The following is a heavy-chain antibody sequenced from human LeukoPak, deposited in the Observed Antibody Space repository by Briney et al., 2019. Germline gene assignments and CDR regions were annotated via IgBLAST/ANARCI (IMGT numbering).Heavy chain of an antibody. CDR1: GGTFSSYA. CDR3: ARDRRAQPLMDP. V-gene: IGHV1-69*06. Sequence: GASVKVSCKASGGTFSSYAISWVRQAPGQGLEWMGRIIPIFGTANYAQKFQGRVTITADKSTSTAYMELSSLRSEDTAVYYCARDRRAQPLMDPWGQGTLVTVSS. J-gene: IGHJ5*02. CDR2: IIPIFGTA. D-gene: IGHD6-13*01.